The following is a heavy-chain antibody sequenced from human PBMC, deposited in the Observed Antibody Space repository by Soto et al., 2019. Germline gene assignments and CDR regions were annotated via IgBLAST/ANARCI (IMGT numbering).Heavy chain of an antibody. CDR1: GFSLSTSGVG. D-gene: IGHD1-26*01. CDR3: AHRLVGNNWFAT. Sequence: QITLQESGPTLVKATQTLTLTCTFSGFSLSTSGVGVGWIRQPPGKALEWLALIYWDDDKRYSPSLKSRLTITKDTSKNQVVLTMTNMDPVDTATYSFAHRLVGNNWFATWGQGTLVTVSS. CDR2: IYWDDDK. V-gene: IGHV2-5*02. J-gene: IGHJ5*02.